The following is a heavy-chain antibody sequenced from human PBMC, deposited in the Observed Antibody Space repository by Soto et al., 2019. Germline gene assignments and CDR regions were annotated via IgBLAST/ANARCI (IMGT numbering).Heavy chain of an antibody. Sequence: GGSLRLSCAASGFTFSTYAMHWVRQAPGKGLEWVAVISDDGSNKYYADSVKGRFTISRDNSKNTLYLQMNSLRAEDTAVFYCARRPEIVGATRGFDSWGQGTLVTVSS. CDR2: ISDDGSNK. CDR3: ARRPEIVGATRGFDS. D-gene: IGHD1-26*01. J-gene: IGHJ4*02. CDR1: GFTFSTYA. V-gene: IGHV3-30-3*01.